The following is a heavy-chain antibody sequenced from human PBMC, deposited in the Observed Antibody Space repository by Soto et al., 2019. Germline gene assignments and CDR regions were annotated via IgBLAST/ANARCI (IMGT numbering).Heavy chain of an antibody. CDR3: ARVRVNYWTPFNWFDP. D-gene: IGHD1-7*01. CDR1: GYTVTSYA. V-gene: IGHV1-3*01. Sequence: QVQLVQSGAEVKKPGASVKVSCKASGYTVTSYAMHWVRQAPGQRLEWMGWINAGNGNTKYSQKFQGRVTITRDTSASTAYMELSSLSSEDTAVYYCARVRVNYWTPFNWFDPWGQGTLVTVSS. CDR2: INAGNGNT. J-gene: IGHJ5*02.